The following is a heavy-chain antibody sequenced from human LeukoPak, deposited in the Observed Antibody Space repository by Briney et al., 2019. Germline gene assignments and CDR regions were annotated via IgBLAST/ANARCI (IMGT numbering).Heavy chain of an antibody. Sequence: SETLSLTCAVSGDSISSGYYWSWIRQPPEKGLEWIGYIYYSGSTYYNPSLKSRVTISVDTSKNQFSLKLSSVTAADTAVYYCARGTRYGDYPFDYWGQGTLVTVSS. CDR1: GDSISSGYY. V-gene: IGHV4-30-4*08. D-gene: IGHD4-17*01. CDR3: ARGTRYGDYPFDY. CDR2: IYYSGST. J-gene: IGHJ4*02.